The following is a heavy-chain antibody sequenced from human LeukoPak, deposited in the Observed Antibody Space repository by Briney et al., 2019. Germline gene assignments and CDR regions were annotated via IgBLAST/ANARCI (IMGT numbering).Heavy chain of an antibody. CDR3: ARGGPRGIAAAIPED. V-gene: IGHV3-11*04. Sequence: GGSLRLSCAASGFTFSDYYMSWIRQAPGKGLEWVSYISSSGSTIYYADSVEGRFTISRDNAKNSLYLQMNSLRAEDTAVYYCARGGPRGIAAAIPEDWGQGTLVTVSS. J-gene: IGHJ4*02. CDR2: ISSSGSTI. CDR1: GFTFSDYY. D-gene: IGHD6-13*01.